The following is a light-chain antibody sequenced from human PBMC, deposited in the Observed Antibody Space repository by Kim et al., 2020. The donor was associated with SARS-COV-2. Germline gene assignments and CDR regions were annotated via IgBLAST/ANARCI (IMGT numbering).Light chain of an antibody. J-gene: IGLJ3*02. CDR1: KIGSKS. V-gene: IGLV3-21*04. CDR2: YDS. Sequence: SYELTQPPSVSVAPGKTARITCGGNKIGSKSVHWYQQKPGQAPVLVIYYDSDRPSGIPERFSGSNSGTTATLTISRVEAGDEADYYCQVWDSSSDHPVFGGGTKLTVL. CDR3: QVWDSSSDHPV.